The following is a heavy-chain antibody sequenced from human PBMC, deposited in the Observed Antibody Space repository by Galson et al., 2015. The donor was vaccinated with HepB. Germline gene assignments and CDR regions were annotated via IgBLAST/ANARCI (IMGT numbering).Heavy chain of an antibody. V-gene: IGHV1-18*01. CDR2: ISAYNGNT. CDR1: GYTFTSYG. CDR3: ARDIGAPSSTIWRRYGMDV. D-gene: IGHD2-2*01. Sequence: SVKVSCKASGYTFTSYGISWVRQAPGQGLEWMGWISAYNGNTNYAQKLQGRVTMTTDTSTSTAYMELRSLRSDDTAVYYCARDIGAPSSTIWRRYGMDVWGQGTTVTVSS. J-gene: IGHJ6*02.